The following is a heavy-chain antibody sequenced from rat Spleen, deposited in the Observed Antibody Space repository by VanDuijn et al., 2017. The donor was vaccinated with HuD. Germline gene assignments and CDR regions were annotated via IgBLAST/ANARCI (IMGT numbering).Heavy chain of an antibody. Sequence: EVQLVESGGGLMQPGGSMKLSCTTSGFTFSNYYMAWVRQAPTKGLEWVASSSFDGANAYYRDSVKGRFTISRDNAKGTLYLQMESLRSEDTATYYCARHPTYYGFDGDWLACWGQGTLVTVSS. CDR1: GFTFSNYY. CDR2: SSFDGANA. V-gene: IGHV5-25*01. J-gene: IGHJ3*01. CDR3: ARHPTYYGFDGDWLAC. D-gene: IGHD1-9*01.